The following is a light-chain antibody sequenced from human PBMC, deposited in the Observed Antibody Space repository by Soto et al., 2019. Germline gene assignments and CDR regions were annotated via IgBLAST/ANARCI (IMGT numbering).Light chain of an antibody. CDR3: QQYANSPGT. CDR1: QSVSSSY. V-gene: IGKV3-20*01. CDR2: GAS. J-gene: IGKJ1*01. Sequence: EIVLTQSPGTLSLSPGERATLSCRASQSVSSSYLAWYQQKPGQAPRLLIYGASSTATGIPDRFSGSGSGTDFTLIISRLEPEDVAVYYCQQYANSPGTFGQGTKVEIK.